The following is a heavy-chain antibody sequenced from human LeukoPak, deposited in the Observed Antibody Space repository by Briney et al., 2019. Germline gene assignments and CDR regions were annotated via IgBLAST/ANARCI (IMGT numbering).Heavy chain of an antibody. V-gene: IGHV3-66*01. CDR2: IYSGGST. Sequence: GGSLRLSCAASGFTVSNNYMSWVRQAPGRGLEWVSVIYSGGSTYYADSVKGRFTISRDNSKNTVYLQMNNLRAGDTAVYYCARVKEMATIAIDYWGQGTLVTVSS. CDR3: ARVKEMATIAIDY. CDR1: GFTVSNNY. J-gene: IGHJ4*02. D-gene: IGHD5-24*01.